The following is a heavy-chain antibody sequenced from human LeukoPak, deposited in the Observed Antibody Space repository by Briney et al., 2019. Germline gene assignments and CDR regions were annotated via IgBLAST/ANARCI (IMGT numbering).Heavy chain of an antibody. Sequence: ASVKVSCKASGYTFTGYYMHWVRQAPGQGLEWMGWINPNSGDTNYAQKFQGRVTMTRDTSISTAYMELSRLRSDDTAVYYCARDRSGGSGSYSYFDYWGQGTLVTVSS. CDR1: GYTFTGYY. CDR3: ARDRSGGSGSYSYFDY. J-gene: IGHJ4*02. CDR2: INPNSGDT. D-gene: IGHD6-19*01. V-gene: IGHV1-2*02.